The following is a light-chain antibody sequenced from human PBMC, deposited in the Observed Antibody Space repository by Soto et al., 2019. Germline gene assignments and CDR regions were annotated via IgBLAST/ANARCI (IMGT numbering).Light chain of an antibody. CDR3: QQYNSYSYT. CDR1: QSISSW. J-gene: IGKJ2*01. Sequence: DIQMTQSPATLSASVGDRITITCRASQSISSWLAWYQQKPGKAPKLLIYKASSLESGVPSRFSGSGSGTEFTITNSRLQPDDFETHYCQQYNSYSYTFGQGTKLEIK. V-gene: IGKV1-5*03. CDR2: KAS.